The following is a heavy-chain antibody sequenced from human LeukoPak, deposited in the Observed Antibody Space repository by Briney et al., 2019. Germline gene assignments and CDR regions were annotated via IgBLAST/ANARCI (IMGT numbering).Heavy chain of an antibody. CDR1: GFTFSDYA. J-gene: IGHJ3*02. CDR3: ARDVLAAGATGTFDI. CDR2: ITGSGDRT. Sequence: PGGSLRLSCAASGFTFSDYAMNWVRQAPGKGLEWVSGITGSGDRTEYADSVKGRFTISRDNAKTSLYLQMNSLRAEDTAVYYCARDVLAAGATGTFDIWGQGTMVTVSS. V-gene: IGHV3-23*01. D-gene: IGHD1-14*01.